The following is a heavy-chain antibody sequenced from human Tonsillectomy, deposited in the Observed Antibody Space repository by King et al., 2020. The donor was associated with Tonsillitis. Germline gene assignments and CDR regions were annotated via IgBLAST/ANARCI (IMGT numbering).Heavy chain of an antibody. CDR3: ARAGGYCSGGRCYPNDFDI. Sequence: VQLVESGGGLVKPGGSLRLSCAASGFIFSDYYMSLIRQAPGKGLEWMSYISGSKFTIYYADSVKGRFPISRDNAKKSLSLQMNSLRAEDTALYYCARAGGYCSGGRCYPNDFDIWGQGTMVTVSS. CDR1: GFIFSDYY. V-gene: IGHV3-11*01. CDR2: ISGSKFTI. D-gene: IGHD2-15*01. J-gene: IGHJ3*02.